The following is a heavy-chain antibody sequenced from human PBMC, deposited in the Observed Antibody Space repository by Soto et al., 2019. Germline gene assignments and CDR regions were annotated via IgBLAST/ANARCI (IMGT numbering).Heavy chain of an antibody. CDR3: ARGLFGPDV. D-gene: IGHD3-10*02. CDR2: IDNAGTDS. Sequence: EVQLVESGGGLVQPGGSLRLSCAASGFTLSGRSMHWVRQAPGKGLVWVSGIDNAGTDSTYADSVKGRFTSSRDNDKNMLYLPMNSLRVEDTAVYYFARGLFGPDVWGKGTTVTVSS. V-gene: IGHV3-74*01. J-gene: IGHJ6*04. CDR1: GFTLSGRS.